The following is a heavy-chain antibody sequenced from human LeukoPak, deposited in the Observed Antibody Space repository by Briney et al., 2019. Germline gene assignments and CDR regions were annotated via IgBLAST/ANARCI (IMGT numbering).Heavy chain of an antibody. D-gene: IGHD3-22*01. V-gene: IGHV1-2*02. CDR2: INPNSGGT. CDR3: ARGYYDSSGYYSLFDY. J-gene: IGHJ4*02. Sequence: GASVKVSCKASGYTFTGYYMHWVRQAPGQGLEWMGWINPNSGGTNYAQKFQGRVTMTRDTSISTAYMELSRLRSDDTAVYYCARGYYDSSGYYSLFDYWGQGTLVTVSS. CDR1: GYTFTGYY.